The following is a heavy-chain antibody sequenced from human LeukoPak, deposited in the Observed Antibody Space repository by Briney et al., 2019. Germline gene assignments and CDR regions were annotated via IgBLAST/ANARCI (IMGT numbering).Heavy chain of an antibody. CDR1: GYSFTSYW. CDR2: IDPSDSYT. V-gene: IGHV5-10-1*01. D-gene: IGHD3-22*01. Sequence: PGGSLRLSCKGSGYSFTSYWITWVRQMPGKGLEWMGTIDPSDSYTNYSPSLQGHVTISADKSISTAYLQWSSLKASDTAMYYCAYAVGDYDSFDYWGQGTLVTVSS. CDR3: AYAVGDYDSFDY. J-gene: IGHJ4*02.